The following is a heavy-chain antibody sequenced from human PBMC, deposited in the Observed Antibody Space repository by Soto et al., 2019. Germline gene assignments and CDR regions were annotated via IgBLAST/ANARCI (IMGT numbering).Heavy chain of an antibody. V-gene: IGHV3-23*01. CDR2: ISAGGDRT. J-gene: IGHJ4*02. CDR1: GFTFSNYP. Sequence: EVQVSESGGGLVQPGGSLSLSCATSGFTFSNYPMNWVRQAPGKGLEWVSGISAGGDRTYYADSVKGRFTIFRDNSKNSVSLRMNSLRVEDTAAYYCARRVWGQGTLVTVSS. CDR3: ARRV.